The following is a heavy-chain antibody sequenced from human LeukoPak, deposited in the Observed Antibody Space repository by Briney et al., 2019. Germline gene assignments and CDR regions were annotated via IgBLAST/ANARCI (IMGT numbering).Heavy chain of an antibody. CDR1: GFTFSSFA. Sequence: GSLRLSCAASGFTFSSFAMSWVRQPPGKGLEWIGSSHYSGSTYYNPSLKSRVTISVDTPKNQLSLKLNSATSSDTAVYFCARRDYGGLLDYWGQGTLVTVSS. CDR3: ARRDYGGLLDY. J-gene: IGHJ4*02. V-gene: IGHV4-39*01. CDR2: SHYSGST. D-gene: IGHD4-23*01.